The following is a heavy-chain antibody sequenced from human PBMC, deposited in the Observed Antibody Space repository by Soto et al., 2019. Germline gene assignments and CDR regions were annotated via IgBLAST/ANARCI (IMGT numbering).Heavy chain of an antibody. CDR3: AREVSGYYYYXDV. Sequence: QVQLVQSGAEVKKPGASVKVSCKASGYTFTSYGISWVRQAPGQGLEWMGWISAYNGNTNYAQKLQGRVTXTTDXSTXXXXXXXXXXXXXXTAVYYCAREVSGYYYYXDVWGKGTTVTVSS. V-gene: IGHV1-18*01. CDR1: GYTFTSYG. D-gene: IGHD3-10*01. CDR2: ISAYNGNT. J-gene: IGHJ6*03.